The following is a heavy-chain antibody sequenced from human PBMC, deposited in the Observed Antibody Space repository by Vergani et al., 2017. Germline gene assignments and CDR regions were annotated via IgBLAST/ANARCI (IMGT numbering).Heavy chain of an antibody. CDR1: GFGFKNFA. D-gene: IGHD3-22*01. Sequence: QVSLVESGGGVVQPGRSLTLTCSASGFGFKNFAMHWVRQAPGKGLGWVATISKDGTYDYYEPSVRGRFAVSRDNFKNTMYLQMDRLTTDDTAVYFCARVGTDIFDSSSDYSPLLYYWGQGILVTVSS. CDR2: ISKDGTYD. V-gene: IGHV3-30*03. CDR3: ARVGTDIFDSSSDYSPLLYY. J-gene: IGHJ4*02.